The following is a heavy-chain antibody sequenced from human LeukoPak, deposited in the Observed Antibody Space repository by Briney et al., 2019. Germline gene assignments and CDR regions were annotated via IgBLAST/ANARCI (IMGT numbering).Heavy chain of an antibody. V-gene: IGHV1-2*06. CDR1: GYTFTGYY. CDR3: ARASTRFLEWLPRDGDYCYYMDV. D-gene: IGHD3-3*01. J-gene: IGHJ6*03. CDR2: INPNSGGT. Sequence: ASVKVSCKASGYTFTGYYMHWVRQAPGQGLEWMGRINPNSGGTNYAQKFQGRVTMTRDTSISTAYMELSRLRSDDTAVYYCARASTRFLEWLPRDGDYCYYMDVWGKGTTVTVSS.